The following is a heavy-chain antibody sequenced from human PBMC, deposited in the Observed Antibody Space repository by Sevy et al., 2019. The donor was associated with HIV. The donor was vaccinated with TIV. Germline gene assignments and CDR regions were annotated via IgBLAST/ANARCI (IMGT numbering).Heavy chain of an antibody. J-gene: IGHJ4*02. V-gene: IGHV3-23*01. CDR1: GFTFSSYA. Sequence: GGSLRLSCAASGFTFSSYAMSWVRQAPGKGLEWVSAISGSGGSTYYADSVKGRFTISRDNSKNTLYLQMNSLRAEDTAVYYCAKAATGYYGSGREGHYFDYWGQGTLVTVSS. D-gene: IGHD3-10*01. CDR2: ISGSGGST. CDR3: AKAATGYYGSGREGHYFDY.